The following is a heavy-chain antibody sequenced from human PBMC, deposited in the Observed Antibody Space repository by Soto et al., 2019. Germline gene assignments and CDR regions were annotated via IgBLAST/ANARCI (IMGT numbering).Heavy chain of an antibody. V-gene: IGHV6-1*01. J-gene: IGHJ6*03. CDR3: ARGSWDDVSGHYYMDV. Sequence: SQTLSLTCDISGDSVSSNSAGWNWIRQTPSRGLEWLGRTYYKFKWYNNYAVSVRSRITIDPDTSKNQFSLQLNSVTPEDMAVYYCARGSWDDVSGHYYMDVWGNGTTVTVSS. CDR1: GDSVSSNSAG. D-gene: IGHD5-12*01. CDR2: TYYKFKWYN.